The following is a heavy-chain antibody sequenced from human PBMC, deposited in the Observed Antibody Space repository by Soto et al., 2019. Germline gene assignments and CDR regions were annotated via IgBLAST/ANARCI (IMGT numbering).Heavy chain of an antibody. CDR2: IKSKTDGGTT. CDR1: GFTFSNAW. D-gene: IGHD6-13*01. V-gene: IGHV3-15*01. CDR3: STGIRAAAAFDI. J-gene: IGHJ3*02. Sequence: GGSLRLSCAASGFTFSNAWMSWVRQAPGKGLEWVGRIKSKTDGGTTDYAAPVKGRFTSSRDDSKITLYRQMISLKTEYTAVYYFSTGIRAAAAFDIWGQGTMVTVSS.